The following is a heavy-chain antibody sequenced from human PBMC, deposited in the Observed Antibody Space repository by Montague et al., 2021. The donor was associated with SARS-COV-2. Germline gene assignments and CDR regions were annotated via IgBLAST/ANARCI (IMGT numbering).Heavy chain of an antibody. V-gene: IGHV4-39*02. Sequence: SETLSLTRSLSGDSISRSHYFWAWIRQPPGMGLEWIGSIYFTGKTYYXPSLKSRVTISIDTSKNHFSLRLSSVTAADSAVFYCARWGLNNAFDIWGLGTMITISS. CDR2: IYFTGKT. CDR1: GDSISRSHYF. D-gene: IGHD1/OR15-1a*01. J-gene: IGHJ3*02. CDR3: ARWGLNNAFDI.